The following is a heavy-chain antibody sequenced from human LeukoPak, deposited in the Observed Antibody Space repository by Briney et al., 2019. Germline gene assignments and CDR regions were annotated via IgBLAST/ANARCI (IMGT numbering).Heavy chain of an antibody. D-gene: IGHD6-6*01. Sequence: EASVKVSCKASGYTFTGYYMHWVRQAPGQGLEWMGWINPNSGGTNYAQKFQGRVTMTRDTSISTAYMELSRLRSDDTAVYYCARGIAARRDPFDYWGQGTLVTVSS. CDR2: INPNSGGT. V-gene: IGHV1-2*02. CDR3: ARGIAARRDPFDY. CDR1: GYTFTGYY. J-gene: IGHJ4*02.